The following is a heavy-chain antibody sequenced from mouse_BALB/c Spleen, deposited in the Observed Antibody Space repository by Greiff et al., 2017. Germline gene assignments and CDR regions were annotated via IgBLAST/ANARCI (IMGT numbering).Heavy chain of an antibody. Sequence: EVKLQESGGGLVKPGGSLKLSCAASGFTFSSYAMSWVRQTPEKRLEWVASISSGGSTYYPDSVKGRFTISRDNARNILYLQMSSLRSEDTAMYYCARNYYGSSYFDYWGQGTTLTVSS. V-gene: IGHV5-6-5*01. D-gene: IGHD1-1*01. CDR2: ISSGGST. CDR3: ARNYYGSSYFDY. CDR1: GFTFSSYA. J-gene: IGHJ2*01.